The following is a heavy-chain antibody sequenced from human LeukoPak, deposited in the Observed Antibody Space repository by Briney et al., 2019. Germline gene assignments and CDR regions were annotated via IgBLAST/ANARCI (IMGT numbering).Heavy chain of an antibody. Sequence: GGSLRLSCAASGFTFSSYEMHWVRQAPGKGLEWVSYISSSGSTIYYADSVKGRFTISRDNTKNSLYLQMNSLRAEDTAVYYCARDYGGSSPFDYWGQGTLVTVSS. CDR2: ISSSGSTI. J-gene: IGHJ4*02. CDR3: ARDYGGSSPFDY. CDR1: GFTFSSYE. D-gene: IGHD4-23*01. V-gene: IGHV3-48*03.